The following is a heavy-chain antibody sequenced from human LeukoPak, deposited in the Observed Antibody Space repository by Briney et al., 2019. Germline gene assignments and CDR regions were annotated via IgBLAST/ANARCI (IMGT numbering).Heavy chain of an antibody. D-gene: IGHD3-3*01. CDR1: GFTFSSYW. CDR3: AAQSGYYDFWSGYSPRPFDY. J-gene: IGHJ4*02. CDR2: IKQDGSEK. V-gene: IGHV3-7*01. Sequence: GGSLRLSCAASGFTFSSYWMSWVRQAPGKGLEWVANIKQDGSEKYYVDSVKGRFTISRDNAKNSLYLRMNSLRAEDTAVYYCAAQSGYYDFWSGYSPRPFDYWGQGTLVTVSS.